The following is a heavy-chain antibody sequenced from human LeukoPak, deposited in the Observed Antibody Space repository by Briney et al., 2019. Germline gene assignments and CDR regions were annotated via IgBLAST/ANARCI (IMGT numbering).Heavy chain of an antibody. CDR1: GRPFSSYA. Sequence: SVKISFKASGRPFSSYAISWVRPAPGQGLGWMGGLIPILGTANYPQKFQGRVTITTDEYTSTAYMELSRLRSEDTAVYYCARSPLGYCSGGSCSSDDPRKFSGESTYYYYMDVWGKGTTVTVSS. V-gene: IGHV1-69*05. J-gene: IGHJ6*03. D-gene: IGHD2-15*01. CDR3: ARSPLGYCSGGSCSSDDPRKFSGESTYYYYMDV. CDR2: LIPILGTA.